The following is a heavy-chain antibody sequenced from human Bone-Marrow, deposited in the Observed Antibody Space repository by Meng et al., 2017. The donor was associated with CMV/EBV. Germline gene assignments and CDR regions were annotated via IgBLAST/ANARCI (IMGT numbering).Heavy chain of an antibody. CDR1: GFTFSSYS. D-gene: IGHD1-7*01. CDR3: VREGTSPRTFDY. CDR2: ISSSSSYI. Sequence: GGSLRLSCAASGFTFSSYSMNWVRQAPGKGLEWVSSISSSSSYIYYADSVKGRFTISRDNSKNTLYLQMNSLRADDTAVYYCVREGTSPRTFDYWGQGALVTVSS. J-gene: IGHJ4*02. V-gene: IGHV3-21*01.